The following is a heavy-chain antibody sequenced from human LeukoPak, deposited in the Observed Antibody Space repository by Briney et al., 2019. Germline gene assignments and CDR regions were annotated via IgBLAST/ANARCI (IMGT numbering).Heavy chain of an antibody. V-gene: IGHV4-30-2*01. Sequence: PSETLSLTCTVSGGSISSGGYYWSWIRQPPGKGLEWIGYIYHSVSTYYNPSLKSRVTISVDRSKNQFSLKLSSVTAADTAVYYCAREGSTDWAPFDYWGQGTLVTVSS. CDR1: GGSISSGGYY. D-gene: IGHD1-26*01. CDR3: AREGSTDWAPFDY. J-gene: IGHJ4*02. CDR2: IYHSVST.